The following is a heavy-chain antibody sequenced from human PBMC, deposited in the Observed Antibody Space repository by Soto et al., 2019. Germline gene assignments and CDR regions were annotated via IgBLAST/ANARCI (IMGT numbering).Heavy chain of an antibody. V-gene: IGHV4-34*01. CDR1: GGSFSGYY. J-gene: IGHJ4*02. D-gene: IGHD3-16*01. CDR2: INHSGST. CDR3: AELNGGGGDY. Sequence: SETLSLTCAVYGGSFSGYYWSWIRQPPGKGLEWIGEINHSGSTNYNPSLKSRVTISVDTSKNQFSLKLSSVTAADTAVYYCAELNGGGGDYWVQGTLLNLSS.